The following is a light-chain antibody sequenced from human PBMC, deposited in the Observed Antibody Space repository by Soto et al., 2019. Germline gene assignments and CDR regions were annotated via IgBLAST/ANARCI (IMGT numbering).Light chain of an antibody. CDR2: GAS. V-gene: IGKV1-39*01. CDR3: HQIFSSPFT. CDR1: LTIKKY. Sequence: IQMSQAPSSLSSSVADRVTVTCRASLTIKKYLNWYQCKPGKAPKLLIYGASNLKRGGPSRSRGSGAGTVFTLTMRRLEREDVATYYCHQIFSSPFTFGQGTGLE. J-gene: IGKJ2*01.